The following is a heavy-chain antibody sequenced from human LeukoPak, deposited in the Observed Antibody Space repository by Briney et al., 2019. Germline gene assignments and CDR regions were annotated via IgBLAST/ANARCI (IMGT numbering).Heavy chain of an antibody. V-gene: IGHV1-2*02. CDR3: ARDVGPWQPYNWFDP. CDR1: GYTFTVYY. CDR2: INPNSGGT. J-gene: IGHJ5*02. D-gene: IGHD6-13*01. Sequence: GASVKVSCKASGYTFTVYYIHWVRQAPGQGLEWMGWINPNSGGTNYAQKFQGRVTMTRDRSISTACMELSRLRSDDTAVYYCARDVGPWQPYNWFDPWGQGTLVTVSS.